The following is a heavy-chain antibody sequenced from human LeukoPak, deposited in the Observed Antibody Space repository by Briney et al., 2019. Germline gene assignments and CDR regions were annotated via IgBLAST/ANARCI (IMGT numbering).Heavy chain of an antibody. CDR1: GYTFTGYY. Sequence: ASVKVSCMASGYTFTGYYMHWVRQAPGQGLEWMGWINPNSGGTNYAQKFQGWVTMTRDTSISTAYMELSRLRSDDTAVYYCARALNGGYDPSGMDVWGQGTTVTVSS. V-gene: IGHV1-2*04. CDR2: INPNSGGT. D-gene: IGHD5-12*01. CDR3: ARALNGGYDPSGMDV. J-gene: IGHJ6*02.